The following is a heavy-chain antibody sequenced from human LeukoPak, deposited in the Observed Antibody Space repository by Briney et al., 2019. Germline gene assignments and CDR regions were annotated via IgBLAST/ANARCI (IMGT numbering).Heavy chain of an antibody. CDR1: GLVFSIYT. Sequence: GGSLRLSCSASGLVFSIYTMYWVRQAPGKGPENVSPISGSGNGGSIYYADSVKGRFTISRDDSKSILYLQMNGLRSEDTAVYYCVKDFGRVRGTPDSWGQGTLVTVSS. D-gene: IGHD3-16*01. J-gene: IGHJ4*02. CDR3: VKDFGRVRGTPDS. CDR2: ISGSGNGGSI. V-gene: IGHV3-64D*06.